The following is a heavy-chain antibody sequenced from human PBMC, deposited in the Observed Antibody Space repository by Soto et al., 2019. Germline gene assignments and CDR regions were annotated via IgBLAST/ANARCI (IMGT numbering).Heavy chain of an antibody. J-gene: IGHJ6*03. CDR2: IYYSGST. V-gene: IGHV4-39*01. CDR1: GGSISSSSYY. CDR3: ARQFLDTAMVLTPSYYYYYYMDV. D-gene: IGHD5-18*01. Sequence: PSETLSLTCTVSGGSISSSSYYWGWIRQPPGKGLEWIGSIYYSGSTYYNPSLKSRVTISVDTSKNQFSLKLSSVTAADTAVYYCARQFLDTAMVLTPSYYYYYYMDVWGKGTTVTVSS.